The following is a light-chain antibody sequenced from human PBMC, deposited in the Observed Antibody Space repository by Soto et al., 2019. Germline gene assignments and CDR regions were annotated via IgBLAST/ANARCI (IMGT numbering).Light chain of an antibody. J-gene: IGLJ2*01. CDR2: GNS. Sequence: QSVLTQPPSVSGAPGQRVTISCTGSSSNIGAGYDVHWYRQLPGTAPKLLIYGNSNRPSGVPDRFSGSKSGTSASLAITGLQAKDEDDYYYQSYDSSLSGVVFGGGTKLTVL. V-gene: IGLV1-40*01. CDR1: SSNIGAGYD. CDR3: QSYDSSLSGVV.